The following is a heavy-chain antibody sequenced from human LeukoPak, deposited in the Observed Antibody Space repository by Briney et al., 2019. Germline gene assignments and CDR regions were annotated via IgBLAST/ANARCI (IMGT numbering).Heavy chain of an antibody. Sequence: EASVKVSCKGSGYTFTGYYMHWVRQAPGQGLEWMGWVNPNSGDRNSAQKFQGRVTMTRDTSISTVYMELSRLGPDDTAVYYCAREGWDQRDTAAFDHWGQGTLVTVSS. J-gene: IGHJ4*02. V-gene: IGHV1-2*02. D-gene: IGHD6-19*01. CDR3: AREGWDQRDTAAFDH. CDR2: VNPNSGDR. CDR1: GYTFTGYY.